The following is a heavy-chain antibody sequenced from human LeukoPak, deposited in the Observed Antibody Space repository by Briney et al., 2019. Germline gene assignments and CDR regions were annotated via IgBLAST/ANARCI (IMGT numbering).Heavy chain of an antibody. D-gene: IGHD6-19*01. CDR1: GFTFSDYA. CDR3: ARAVAGDYFDY. J-gene: IGHJ4*02. CDR2: ISGSGIGT. V-gene: IGHV3-23*01. Sequence: PGGSLRLSCAASGFTFSDYAMGWVRQAPGRGLEWVSGISGSGIGTSYADSVKGRFTISRDNSKNTLYLQMNSLRAEDTAVYYCARAVAGDYFDYWGQGTLVTVSS.